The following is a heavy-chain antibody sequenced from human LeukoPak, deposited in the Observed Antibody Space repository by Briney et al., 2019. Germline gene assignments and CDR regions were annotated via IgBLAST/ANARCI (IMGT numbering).Heavy chain of an antibody. D-gene: IGHD3-10*01. Sequence: PSETLSLTCTVSGGSISNYYWSWIRQPPGKGLEWIGYIYYSGTTNYNPSLKSRVIISLDTSKNQFSLKLSSVTAADTAVFYCARVRPPNYGPLYYYYMDVWGKGTTVTISS. V-gene: IGHV4-59*01. CDR1: GGSISNYY. CDR3: ARVRPPNYGPLYYYYMDV. J-gene: IGHJ6*03. CDR2: IYYSGTT.